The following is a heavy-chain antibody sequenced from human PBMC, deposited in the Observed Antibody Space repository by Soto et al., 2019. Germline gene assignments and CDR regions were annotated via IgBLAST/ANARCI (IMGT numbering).Heavy chain of an antibody. J-gene: IGHJ6*02. CDR1: GYSFTSYW. CDR2: IDRSDSYT. CDR3: ERHEGLTGNTYGPYQYYGMDX. V-gene: IGHV5-10-1*01. Sequence: PGEALKISWKGSGYSFTSYWISWVRQMPGKGVELMVMIDRSDSYTNYSPSFQGHVTISAYKSIITAYLQWSSLKASDTAMYYCERHEGLTGNTYGPYQYYGMDXWGQGTTVT. D-gene: IGHD1-7*01.